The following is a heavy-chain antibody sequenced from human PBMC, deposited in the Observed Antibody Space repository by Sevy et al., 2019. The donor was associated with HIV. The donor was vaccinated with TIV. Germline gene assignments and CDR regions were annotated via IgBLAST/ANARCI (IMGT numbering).Heavy chain of an antibody. CDR3: LRGDYGDHGWFDP. J-gene: IGHJ5*02. D-gene: IGHD4-17*01. Sequence: QLGGSLRLSCAASGFTFTHYGMHWVRQAPGKGLEWVAVIWYDGSKKYYADSVKGRFTISRDNAKNTLYLQMDSLRVEDTAVYYCLRGDYGDHGWFDPWGQGTLVTVSS. CDR1: GFTFTHYG. V-gene: IGHV3-33*01. CDR2: IWYDGSKK.